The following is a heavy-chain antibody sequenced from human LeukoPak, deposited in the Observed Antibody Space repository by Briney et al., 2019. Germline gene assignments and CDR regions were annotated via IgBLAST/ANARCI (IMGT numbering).Heavy chain of an antibody. D-gene: IGHD3-3*01. CDR1: GFTFSSYA. Sequence: GGSLRLSCAASGFTFSSYAMHWVRQAPGKGLEWVAVISYDGSNKYYADSVKGRFTISRDNSKNTLYLQMNSLRAEDTAVYYCAGDRGDYDFWSGLVGYWGQGTLVTVSS. CDR3: AGDRGDYDFWSGLVGY. CDR2: ISYDGSNK. J-gene: IGHJ4*02. V-gene: IGHV3-30-3*01.